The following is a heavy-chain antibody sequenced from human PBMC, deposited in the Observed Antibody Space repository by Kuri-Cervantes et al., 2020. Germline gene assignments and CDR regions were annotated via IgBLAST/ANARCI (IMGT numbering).Heavy chain of an antibody. D-gene: IGHD6-19*01. CDR1: GGSISSYY. CDR2: IYYSGST. Sequence: SETLSLTCTVSGGSISSYYWSWIRQPPGKGLEWIGYIYYSGSTNYNPSLKSRVTISVDTSKNQFSLKLSSVTAADTAVYYCARDAVAGTGGPNAFDIWGQGTMVTVSS. J-gene: IGHJ3*02. CDR3: ARDAVAGTGGPNAFDI. V-gene: IGHV4-59*01.